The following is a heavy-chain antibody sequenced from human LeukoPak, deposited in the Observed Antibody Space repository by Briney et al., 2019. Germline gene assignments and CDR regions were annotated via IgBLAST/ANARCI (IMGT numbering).Heavy chain of an antibody. CDR2: IYYSGST. Sequence: SETLSLTCTVSGGSISSGGYYWSWIRQHPWKGLEWIGYIYYSGSTYYNPSLKSRVTISVDTSKNQFSLNLSPVTAADTAGYYCASQYYGYLFWGQGTLVTVSS. CDR3: ASQYYGYLF. D-gene: IGHD3-10*01. J-gene: IGHJ4*02. CDR1: GGSISSGGYY. V-gene: IGHV4-31*03.